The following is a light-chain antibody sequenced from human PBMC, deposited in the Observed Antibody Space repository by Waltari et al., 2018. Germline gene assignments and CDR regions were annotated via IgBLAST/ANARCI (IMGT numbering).Light chain of an antibody. V-gene: IGKV1-39*01. J-gene: IGKJ3*01. CDR3: QENYSMRT. CDR1: QSISDR. Sequence: DIQMTQSPSSLSASVGDRVIITCRASQSISDRLNWYQHKPGKAPKVLIYAASRLQSGVPSRFSGSGSGTDFTLTISSLEPEDFATYYCQENYSMRTFGPGTKVDVK. CDR2: AAS.